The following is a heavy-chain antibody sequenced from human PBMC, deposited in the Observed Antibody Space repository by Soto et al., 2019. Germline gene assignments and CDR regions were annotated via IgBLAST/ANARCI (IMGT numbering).Heavy chain of an antibody. CDR3: ARAPPYHKVNWFDL. J-gene: IGHJ5*02. Sequence: SETLSLTCTVSGGSIISSDYYWGWIRQPPGKGLEWVGGIFYSGNTHHNPSLKTRVSVSVDTSTNQLSLKLSSVTAADTAVYYCARAPPYHKVNWFDLWGPGVVVTVSS. V-gene: IGHV4-39*01. CDR1: GGSIISSDYY. CDR2: IFYSGNT.